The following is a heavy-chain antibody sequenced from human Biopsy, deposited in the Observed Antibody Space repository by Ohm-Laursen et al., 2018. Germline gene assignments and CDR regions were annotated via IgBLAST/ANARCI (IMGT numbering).Heavy chain of an antibody. CDR1: GYSFTKYY. CDR2: INPTGGTT. V-gene: IGHV1-46*01. CDR3: ARDETGSSVFGPYYYGMDV. J-gene: IGHJ6*02. Sequence: SAKVSCKASGYSFTKYYINWVRQAPGQGLEWMGIINPTGGTTSYAEKFQGRVTLTRDTSTGTVYLELNSLIYEDTALYYCARDETGSSVFGPYYYGMDVWGQGTTVTVSS. D-gene: IGHD3-9*01.